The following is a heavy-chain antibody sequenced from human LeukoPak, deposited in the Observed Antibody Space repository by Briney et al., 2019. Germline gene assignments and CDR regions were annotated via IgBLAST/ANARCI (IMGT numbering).Heavy chain of an antibody. D-gene: IGHD5-18*01. CDR1: GGSFSGYY. CDR2: IYTSGST. CDR3: ASERGYSYGPTFDY. J-gene: IGHJ4*02. Sequence: PSETLSLTCADYGGSFSGYYWRWIRQPAGKGLEWIARIYTSGSTNYNPSLKSRVTISVDTSKNQVSLKLSSVTAADTAVYYCASERGYSYGPTFDYWGQGTVVTVSS. V-gene: IGHV4-59*10.